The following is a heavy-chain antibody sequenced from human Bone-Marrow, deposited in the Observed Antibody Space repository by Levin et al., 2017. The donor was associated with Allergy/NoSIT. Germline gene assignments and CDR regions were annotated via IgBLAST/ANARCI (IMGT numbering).Heavy chain of an antibody. CDR2: IYYSGST. CDR1: GGSISSYY. Sequence: SETLSLTCTVSGGSISSYYWSWIRQPPGKGLEWIGYIYYSGSTNYNPSLKSRVTISVDTSKNQFSLKLSSVTAADTAVYYCARSYYDSSGYYARDYDYGMDVWGQGTTVTVSS. D-gene: IGHD3-22*01. J-gene: IGHJ6*02. CDR3: ARSYYDSSGYYARDYDYGMDV. V-gene: IGHV4-59*01.